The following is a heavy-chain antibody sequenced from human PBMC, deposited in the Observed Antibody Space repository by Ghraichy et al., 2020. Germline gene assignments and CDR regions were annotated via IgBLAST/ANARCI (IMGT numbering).Heavy chain of an antibody. CDR2: ISAYNGNT. J-gene: IGHJ4*02. D-gene: IGHD3-3*01. Sequence: ASVKVSCKASGYTFTSYGISWVRQAPGQGLEWMGWISAYNGNTNYAQKLQGRVTMTTDTSTSTAYMELRSLRSDDTAVYYCARPLDYDFWSGYPYWGQGTLVTVSS. CDR1: GYTFTSYG. V-gene: IGHV1-18*01. CDR3: ARPLDYDFWSGYPY.